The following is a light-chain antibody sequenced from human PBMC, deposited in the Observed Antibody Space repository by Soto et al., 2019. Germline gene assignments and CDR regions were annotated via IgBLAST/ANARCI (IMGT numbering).Light chain of an antibody. CDR3: SSYTSSNTLI. CDR1: SSDVGGYNY. J-gene: IGLJ2*01. Sequence: QSALTQPASVSGSPGQSITISCTGTSSDVGGYNYVSWYQQHPGKAPKLMIYEVTNRPSGASNRFSGSKSGNTASLTISGLQAEDEADYYCSSYTSSNTLIFGGGTQLTVL. CDR2: EVT. V-gene: IGLV2-14*01.